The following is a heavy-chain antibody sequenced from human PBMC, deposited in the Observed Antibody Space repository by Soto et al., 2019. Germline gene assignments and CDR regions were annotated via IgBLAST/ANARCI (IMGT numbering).Heavy chain of an antibody. CDR2: TNHSGST. J-gene: IGHJ6*02. D-gene: IGHD2-2*02. CDR1: GGSFSGYY. Sequence: SETLSLTCAVYGGSFSGYYWSWIRQPPGKGLEWIGETNHSGSTNYNPSLKSRVTISVDTSKNQFSLKLSSVTAADTAVYYCARGWHCSSTSCYKAYYYYYYGMDVWGQGTTVTVSS. CDR3: ARGWHCSSTSCYKAYYYYYYGMDV. V-gene: IGHV4-34*01.